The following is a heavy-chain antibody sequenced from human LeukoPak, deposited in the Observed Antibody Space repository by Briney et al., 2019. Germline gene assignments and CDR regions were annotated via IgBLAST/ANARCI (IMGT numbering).Heavy chain of an antibody. CDR3: AKDDVAAFATGYMDV. D-gene: IGHD6-6*01. CDR1: GFTFNSYT. Sequence: PGGSLRLSCAASGFTFNSYTMSWVRQAPGKGLEWVSAISDSGYSTYYADSVKGRFTISRDRSKNTGDLQMNGLRADDTALYYCAKDDVAAFATGYMDVRGKGTTVTVSS. J-gene: IGHJ6*03. V-gene: IGHV3-23*01. CDR2: ISDSGYST.